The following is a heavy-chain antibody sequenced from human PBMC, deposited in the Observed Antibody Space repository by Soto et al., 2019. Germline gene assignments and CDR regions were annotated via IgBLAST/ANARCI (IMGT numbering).Heavy chain of an antibody. CDR3: AAGGGLPRYY. CDR1: GGSISSGGYS. V-gene: IGHV4-30-2*01. D-gene: IGHD5-12*01. CDR2: IYHSRST. J-gene: IGHJ4*02. Sequence: QLQLQESGSGLVKPSQTLSLTCAVSGGSISSGGYSWSWIRQPPGQGLEWIGYIYHSRSTYYNPSRKSRVTISVDRSKHQFSLKLSSVTAADTAVYYCAAGGGLPRYYWGQGTLVTVSS.